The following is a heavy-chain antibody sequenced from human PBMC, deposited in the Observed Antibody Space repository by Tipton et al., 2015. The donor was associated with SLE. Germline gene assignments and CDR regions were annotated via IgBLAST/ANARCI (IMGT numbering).Heavy chain of an antibody. J-gene: IGHJ4*02. D-gene: IGHD6-19*01. CDR2: ISYDGSNK. Sequence: SLRLSCAASGFTFSIYAMHWVRQAPGRGLEWVAVISYDGSNKYYADSVKGRFTISRDNSKNTLYLQMNSLRTEDTAVLYCATGGAVAPDYWGQGTLVTVSS. CDR3: ATGGAVAPDY. CDR1: GFTFSIYA. V-gene: IGHV3-30*04.